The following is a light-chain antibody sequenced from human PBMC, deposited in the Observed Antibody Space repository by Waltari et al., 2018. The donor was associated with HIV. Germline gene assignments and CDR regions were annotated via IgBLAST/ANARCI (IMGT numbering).Light chain of an antibody. J-gene: IGLJ1*01. CDR1: RCYIGTYTY. V-gene: IGLV2-8*01. Sequence: QPALTQPPSASGSPGQSVTISCTGTRCYIGTYTYVSWYQQHPGRAPNLLIYEVNKRPSGVPDRFSGSKSANTASLTVSGLQVADEADYYCSSYAGNNNYFFGTGTRVTVL. CDR3: SSYAGNNNYF. CDR2: EVN.